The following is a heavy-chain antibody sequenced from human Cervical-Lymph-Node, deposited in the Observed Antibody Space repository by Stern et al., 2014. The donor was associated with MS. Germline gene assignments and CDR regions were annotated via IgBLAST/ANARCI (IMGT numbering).Heavy chain of an antibody. CDR2: IYTSGST. CDR1: GGSISSGSYY. J-gene: IGHJ4*02. D-gene: IGHD2-21*02. V-gene: IGHV4-61*02. CDR3: ARGPSLDCGFDY. Sequence: QVQLVESGPGLVKPSQTLSLTCTVSGGSISSGSYYWSWIRQPAGKGLEWIGRIYTSGSTNYNPSLKSRVTISVDTSKNQFSLKLSSVNAADTAVYYCARGPSLDCGFDYWGQGTLVTVSS.